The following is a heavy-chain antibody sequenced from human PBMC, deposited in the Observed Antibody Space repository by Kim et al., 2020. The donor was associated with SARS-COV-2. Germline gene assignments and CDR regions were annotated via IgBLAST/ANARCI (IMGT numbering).Heavy chain of an antibody. J-gene: IGHJ6*02. CDR3: AADLRYGSGDPMDV. V-gene: IGHV1-58*01. D-gene: IGHD3-10*01. Sequence: EKKFQERVTITRDMSTSTAYMELSSLRSEDTAVYYCAADLRYGSGDPMDVWGQGTTVTVSS.